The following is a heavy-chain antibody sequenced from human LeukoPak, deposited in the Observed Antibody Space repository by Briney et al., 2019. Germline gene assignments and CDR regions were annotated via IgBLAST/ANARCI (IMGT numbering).Heavy chain of an antibody. CDR2: INHSGST. CDR3: ARETPGAGHFDY. Sequence: PSETLSLTCAVSGGSISSSNWWNWVRQPPGKGLEWIGEINHSGSTNYNPSLKSRVIISIDKSKNQFSLRLSSVTAADTAVYYCARETPGAGHFDYWGQGSLVTVSS. D-gene: IGHD7-27*01. CDR1: GGSISSSNW. V-gene: IGHV4-4*02. J-gene: IGHJ4*02.